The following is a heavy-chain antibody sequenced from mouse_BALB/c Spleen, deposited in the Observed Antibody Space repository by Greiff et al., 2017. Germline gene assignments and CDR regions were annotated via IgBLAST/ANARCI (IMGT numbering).Heavy chain of an antibody. Sequence: EVHLVESGGGLVQPKGSLKLSCAASGFTFNTYAMNWVRQAPGKGLEWVARIRSKSNNYATYYADSVKDRFTISRDDSQSMLYLQMNNLKTEDTAMYYCVTDLYYFDYWGQGTTLTVSS. CDR2: IRSKSNNYAT. V-gene: IGHV10-1*02. J-gene: IGHJ2*01. CDR3: VTDLYYFDY. CDR1: GFTFNTYA.